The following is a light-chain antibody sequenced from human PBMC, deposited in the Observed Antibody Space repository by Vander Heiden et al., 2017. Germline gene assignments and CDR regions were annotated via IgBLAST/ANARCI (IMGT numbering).Light chain of an antibody. CDR1: SSNIGSNY. CDR2: RNN. V-gene: IGLV1-47*01. J-gene: IGLJ1*01. CDR3: AAWDDSLSGPVYV. Sequence: QSVLTQPPSASGTPGQRVTIPCSGSSSNIGSNYVYWYQQLPGTAPKLLIYRNNQRPSGVPDRFSGSKSGTSASLAISGLRSEDEADYYCAAWDDSLSGPVYVFGTGTKVTVL.